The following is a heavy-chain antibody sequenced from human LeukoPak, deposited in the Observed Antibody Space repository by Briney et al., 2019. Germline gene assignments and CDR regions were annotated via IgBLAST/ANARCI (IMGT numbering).Heavy chain of an antibody. CDR2: ITGAGRNT. CDR1: GFTFSTYA. CDR3: AKDWYGYNPS. J-gene: IGHJ5*02. V-gene: IGHV3-23*01. Sequence: GGSLRLSCAASGFTFSTYAMSWVRQAPGKGLEWVSTITGAGRNTYYADSVKGRFTISRDNSKNTLYLQTNSLRAEGTALYYCAKDWYGYNPSWGQGTLVTVSS. D-gene: IGHD5-24*01.